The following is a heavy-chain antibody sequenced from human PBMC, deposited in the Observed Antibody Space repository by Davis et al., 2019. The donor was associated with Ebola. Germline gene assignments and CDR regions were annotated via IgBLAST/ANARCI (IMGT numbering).Heavy chain of an antibody. D-gene: IGHD2-8*02. CDR3: VKDGEHCTDTICYAHYYNGMDV. CDR2: ISAYNGDT. CDR1: GYTFSSYA. Sequence: ASVKVSCKASGYTFSSYAISWVRQAPGQGLEWMGWISAYNGDTHYAQNLQGRVTMTTDTSTSTAYMELRSLRSDDTAVYYCVKDGEHCTDTICYAHYYNGMDVWGQGTTVTVSS. J-gene: IGHJ6*02. V-gene: IGHV1-18*01.